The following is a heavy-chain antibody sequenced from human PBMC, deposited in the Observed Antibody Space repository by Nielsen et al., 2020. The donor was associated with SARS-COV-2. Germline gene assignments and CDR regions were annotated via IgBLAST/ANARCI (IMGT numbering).Heavy chain of an antibody. V-gene: IGHV1-69*02. CDR2: IIPVLGVA. Sequence: SVKVSCKASGYTFTTYIIHWVRQAPGQGLEWLGRIIPVLGVAHYAQKFQGRVTLTADKSTSTAYMALSSLRSEDTAVYYCARLNVLTTYSLDVWGQGTTVTVSS. CDR1: GYTFTTYI. J-gene: IGHJ6*02. CDR3: ARLNVLTTYSLDV. D-gene: IGHD2-15*01.